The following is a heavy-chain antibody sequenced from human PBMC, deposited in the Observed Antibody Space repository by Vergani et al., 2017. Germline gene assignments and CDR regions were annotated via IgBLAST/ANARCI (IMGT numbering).Heavy chain of an antibody. J-gene: IGHJ4*02. CDR3: ARDDPLLGYCSSTSCYAALDY. V-gene: IGHV1-69*12. CDR1: GGTFSSYA. CDR2: IIPIFGTA. D-gene: IGHD2-2*01. Sequence: QVQLVQSGAEVKKPGSSVKVSCKASGGTFSSYATSGVRQAPGQGLEWMGGIIPIFGTANYAQKFQGRVTITADESTSTAYMELSSLRSEDTAVYYCARDDPLLGYCSSTSCYAALDYWGQGTLVTVSS.